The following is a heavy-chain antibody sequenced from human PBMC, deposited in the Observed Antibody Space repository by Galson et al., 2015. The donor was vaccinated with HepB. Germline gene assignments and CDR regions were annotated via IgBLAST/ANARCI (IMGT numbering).Heavy chain of an antibody. CDR3: AKDLPDGYNYYYYYGMDV. V-gene: IGHV3-30*18. CDR2: ISYDGSNK. J-gene: IGHJ6*02. D-gene: IGHD5-24*01. CDR1: GFTFSSYG. Sequence: SLRLSCAASGFTFSSYGMHWVRQAPGKGLEWVAVISYDGSNKYYADSVKGRFTISRDNSKNTLYLQMNSLRAEDTAVYYCAKDLPDGYNYYYYYGMDVWGQGTTVTVSS.